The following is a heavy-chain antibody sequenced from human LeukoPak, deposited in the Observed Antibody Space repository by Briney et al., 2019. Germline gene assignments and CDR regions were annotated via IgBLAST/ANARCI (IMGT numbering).Heavy chain of an antibody. CDR2: INPNSGGT. V-gene: IGHV1-2*02. D-gene: IGHD3-22*01. J-gene: IGHJ4*02. CDR3: ARQHAFFDYYDSSGYYMN. CDR1: GYTFTGYY. Sequence: ASVKVSCKASGYTFTGYYMHWVRQAPGQGLEWMGWINPNSGGTNYAQKFQGRVTMTRDTSISTAYMELSRLRSDDTAVYYCARQHAFFDYYDSSGYYMNRGQGTLVTVFS.